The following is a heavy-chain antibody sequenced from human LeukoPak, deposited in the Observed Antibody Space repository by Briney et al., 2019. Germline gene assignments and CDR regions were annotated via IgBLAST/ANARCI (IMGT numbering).Heavy chain of an antibody. Sequence: ASVKVSCKASVYTFTSYDINWVRQATGQGLEWMVWMNPNSGNTVYAQKFQGRVTMTSNTSISTAYMELSSLRSEDTAVYYCARGQILDYDIFSHWFDPWGQGTLVTVSS. V-gene: IGHV1-8*01. D-gene: IGHD3-9*01. CDR3: ARGQILDYDIFSHWFDP. CDR2: MNPNSGNT. CDR1: VYTFTSYD. J-gene: IGHJ5*02.